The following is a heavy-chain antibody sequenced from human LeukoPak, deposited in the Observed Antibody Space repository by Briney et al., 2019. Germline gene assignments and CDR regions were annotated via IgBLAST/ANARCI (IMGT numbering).Heavy chain of an antibody. CDR1: GFTFSSYW. CDR3: AREYSSSWYDAFDI. V-gene: IGHV3-7*01. CDR2: IKQDGSEK. D-gene: IGHD6-13*01. J-gene: IGHJ3*02. Sequence: GGSLRLFCAASGFTFSSYWMSWVRQAPGKGLEWVANIKQDGSEKYYVDSVKGRFTISRDNAKNSLYLQMNSLRAEDTAVYYCAREYSSSWYDAFDIWGQGTMVTVSS.